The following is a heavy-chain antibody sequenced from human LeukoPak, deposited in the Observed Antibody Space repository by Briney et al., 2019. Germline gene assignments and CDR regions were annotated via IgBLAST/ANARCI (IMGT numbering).Heavy chain of an antibody. V-gene: IGHV3-23*01. Sequence: GGSLRLSCAASGFTFSSYAMSWVRQAPGKGLEWVSAISGSGGSTYYADSVKGRFTISRDNSKNTLYLQMNSQRAEDTAVYYCAKVGPYYDILTGYPDYWGQGTLVTVSS. J-gene: IGHJ4*02. CDR2: ISGSGGST. CDR3: AKVGPYYDILTGYPDY. D-gene: IGHD3-9*01. CDR1: GFTFSSYA.